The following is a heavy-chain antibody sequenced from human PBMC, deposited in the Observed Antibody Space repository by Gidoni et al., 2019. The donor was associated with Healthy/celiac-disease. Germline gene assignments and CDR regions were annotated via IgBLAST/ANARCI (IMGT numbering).Heavy chain of an antibody. D-gene: IGHD3-3*01. CDR1: GFTFSNAW. V-gene: IGHV3-15*01. Sequence: EVQLVESGGGLVKPGGSLRLSCAASGFTFSNAWMSWVRQAPGKGLEWVGRIKSKTDGGTTDYAAPVKGRFTISRDDSKNTLYLQMNSLKTEDTAVYYCTSYYDFWSGYLSYYYYYGMDVWGQGTTVTVSS. J-gene: IGHJ6*02. CDR3: TSYYDFWSGYLSYYYYYGMDV. CDR2: IKSKTDGGTT.